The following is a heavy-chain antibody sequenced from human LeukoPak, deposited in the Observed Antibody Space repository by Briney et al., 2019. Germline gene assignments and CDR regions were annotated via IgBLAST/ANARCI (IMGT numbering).Heavy chain of an antibody. CDR3: AAKWLLRRY. D-gene: IGHD3-22*01. V-gene: IGHV3-66*01. CDR1: GFTVSSNY. J-gene: IGHJ4*02. Sequence: PGGSLRLSCTASGFTVSSNYMTWVRQAPGKGLECVPLIHSGGTTDYADSVKGRFTISRDNSKNMLYLQMNSLRVEDTAVYYCAAKWLLRRYWGQGTLVTVSS. CDR2: IHSGGTT.